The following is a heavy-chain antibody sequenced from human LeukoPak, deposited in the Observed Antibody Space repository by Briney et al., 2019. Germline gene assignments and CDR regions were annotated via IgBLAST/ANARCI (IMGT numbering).Heavy chain of an antibody. D-gene: IGHD5-12*01. CDR3: ARAQTWLRRPNNWFDP. J-gene: IGHJ5*02. Sequence: GASVKVSCKASGYTFTNYDINWVRQATGQGLEWMGWMNPNSGNTGYAQKFQGRVTMTRNTSISTAYMELSSLRSEDAAVYYCARAQTWLRRPNNWFDPWGQGTLVTVSS. CDR2: MNPNSGNT. V-gene: IGHV1-8*01. CDR1: GYTFTNYD.